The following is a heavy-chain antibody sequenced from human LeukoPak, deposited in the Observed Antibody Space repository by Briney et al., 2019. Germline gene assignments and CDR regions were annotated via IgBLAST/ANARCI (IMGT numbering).Heavy chain of an antibody. J-gene: IGHJ5*02. V-gene: IGHV1-18*01. CDR2: IGTYNGKT. CDR3: VRDFFCSGGTCSNCFDP. CDR1: GFSFSNFI. Sequence: PGGSLRLSCAASGFSFSNFIMSWVRQAPGKGLEWVACIGTYNGKTIYAQKLQGRVTMTTDTSTSTAYMELRSLTSDDTAIYYCVRDFFCSGGTCSNCFDPWGQGTLVTVSS. D-gene: IGHD2-15*01.